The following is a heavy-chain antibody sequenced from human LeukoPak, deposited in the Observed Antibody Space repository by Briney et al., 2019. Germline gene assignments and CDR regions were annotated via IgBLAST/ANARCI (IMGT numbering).Heavy chain of an antibody. CDR2: IYYSGST. V-gene: IGHV4-39*01. J-gene: IGHJ4*02. Sequence: PSETLSLTCTVSGGSISSSSYYWGWIRQPPGKGLEWIGSIYYSGSTYYNPSLKSRVTISVDTSKNQFSLKLSSVTAADTAVYYCARSYDSSGYYLAYWGQGTLVTVSS. D-gene: IGHD3-22*01. CDR3: ARSYDSSGYYLAY. CDR1: GGSISSSSYY.